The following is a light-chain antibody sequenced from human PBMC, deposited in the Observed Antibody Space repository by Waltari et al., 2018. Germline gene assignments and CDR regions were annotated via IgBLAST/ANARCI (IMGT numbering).Light chain of an antibody. J-gene: IGKJ1*01. CDR1: QSIGRY. Sequence: EIMLTQSPGTLSLSPGERATLSCRASQSIGRYLVWYQQKPGQAPRLLRYEASRRATGIPDRFSGSGSGTDFSLTISRLGPEDFAVYYCQNHERLPATFGQGTKVEIK. V-gene: IGKV3-20*01. CDR3: QNHERLPAT. CDR2: EAS.